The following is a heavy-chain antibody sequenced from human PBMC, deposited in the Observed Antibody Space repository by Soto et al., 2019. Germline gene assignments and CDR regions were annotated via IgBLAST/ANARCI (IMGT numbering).Heavy chain of an antibody. J-gene: IGHJ4*02. V-gene: IGHV4-34*01. CDR2: VSHSGST. CDR1: GGPFSEYY. D-gene: IGHD2-21*01. CDR3: ASGGDYTWTF. Sequence: QLQLQQWGAGLLKASETLSLTCAVYGGPFSEYYWSWFRQPPGKGLEWIGEVSHSGSTHYNPSLKSRVTISVDTSKKQFSLKLSSVTAADTAVYYCASGGDYTWTFGGQGTLVTVSS.